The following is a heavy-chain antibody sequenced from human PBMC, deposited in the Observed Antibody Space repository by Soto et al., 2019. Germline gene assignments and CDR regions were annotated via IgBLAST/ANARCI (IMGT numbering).Heavy chain of an antibody. V-gene: IGHV4-59*08. CDR2: IYYSGST. CDR1: GGSISSYY. J-gene: IGHJ4*02. D-gene: IGHD3-10*01. Sequence: PSETLSLTCTVSGGSISSYYWSWSRQPPGKGLEWIGYIYYSGSTNYNPSLKSRVTISVDTSKNQFSLKLSSVTAADMAVYYCAGGRMWVRGVINDYWGQGTLVTVSS. CDR3: AGGRMWVRGVINDY.